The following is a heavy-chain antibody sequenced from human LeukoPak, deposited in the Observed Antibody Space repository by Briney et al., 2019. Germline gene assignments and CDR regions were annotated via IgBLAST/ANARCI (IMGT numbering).Heavy chain of an antibody. V-gene: IGHV3-21*01. CDR2: ISSSSSYI. Sequence: GGSLRLSCAASGFTFSSYSMNWVRQAPGKGPEWVSSISSSSSYIYYADSVKGRFTISRDNAKNSLYLQMNSLRAEDTAVYYCALQSAAAADYWGQGTLVSVSS. D-gene: IGHD6-13*01. J-gene: IGHJ4*02. CDR3: ALQSAAAADY. CDR1: GFTFSSYS.